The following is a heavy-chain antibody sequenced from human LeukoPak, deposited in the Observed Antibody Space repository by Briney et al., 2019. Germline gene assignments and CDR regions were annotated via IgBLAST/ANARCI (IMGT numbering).Heavy chain of an antibody. V-gene: IGHV3-30*01. CDR3: ARDPDSSGIAAAGTDDY. CDR1: GFTFSSYA. Sequence: GGSLRLSCAASGFTFSSYAMHWVRQAPGKGLEWVAIISYDGSNKYYADSVKGRFTISRDNSKNTLYLQMNSLRAEDTAVYYCARDPDSSGIAAAGTDDYWGQGTLVTVSS. CDR2: ISYDGSNK. D-gene: IGHD6-13*01. J-gene: IGHJ4*02.